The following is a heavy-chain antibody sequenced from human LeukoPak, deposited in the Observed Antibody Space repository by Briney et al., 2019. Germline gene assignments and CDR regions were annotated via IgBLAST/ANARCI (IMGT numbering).Heavy chain of an antibody. J-gene: IGHJ4*02. CDR3: AREEDCTTASCYGTVYFDY. CDR1: GDGVSSLSAT. Sequence: KPSQTLSLTCAISGDGVSSLSATWNWIRQSPSRGLEWLGRTYCRSKCYTDYAVSVKSRIAINSDTSKNQFSLQLNSVTPEDTAVYYCAREEDCTTASCYGTVYFDYWGQGIPVTVSS. V-gene: IGHV6-1*01. CDR2: TYCRSKCYT. D-gene: IGHD2-2*01.